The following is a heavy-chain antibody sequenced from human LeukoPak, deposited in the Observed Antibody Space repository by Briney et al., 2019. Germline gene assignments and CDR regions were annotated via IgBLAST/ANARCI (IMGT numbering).Heavy chain of an antibody. CDR2: ICGGGGCT. CDR1: GFTFNTYA. CDR3: AKTTVGDSSGRYPGWPADC. D-gene: IGHD6-19*01. V-gene: IGHV3-23*01. Sequence: GGSLRLSCEASGFTFNTYAIYWVRQAPGKGLEWVSVICGGGGCTYYADSVKGRFTIYRDNYKNTVYLQMNSLTADDTAVYYCAKTTVGDSSGRYPGWPADCWGQGTLVTVSS. J-gene: IGHJ4*02.